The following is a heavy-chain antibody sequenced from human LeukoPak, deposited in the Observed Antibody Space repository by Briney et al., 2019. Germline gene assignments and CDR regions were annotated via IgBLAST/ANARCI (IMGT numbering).Heavy chain of an antibody. Sequence: GGSLRLSCATSGFTFSTFWMHWVRQAPGKGLVWVSRINHDGSSTNYADSVKGRFTISRDNARNTLYLQMNSLRAEDTAVYYCVRDWGYDSSGYWQKYFDTWGQGTLVTVSS. J-gene: IGHJ4*02. V-gene: IGHV3-74*01. CDR3: VRDWGYDSSGYWQKYFDT. D-gene: IGHD3-22*01. CDR1: GFTFSTFW. CDR2: INHDGSST.